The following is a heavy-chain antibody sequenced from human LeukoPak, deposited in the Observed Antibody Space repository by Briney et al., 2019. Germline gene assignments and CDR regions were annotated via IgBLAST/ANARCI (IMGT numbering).Heavy chain of an antibody. D-gene: IGHD6-19*01. CDR1: GFTFSSYG. V-gene: IGHV3-23*01. CDR3: AKVRWDNSGWYYLDN. CDR2: ISGSGSR. J-gene: IGHJ4*02. Sequence: GGSLRLSCAASGFTFSSYGMSWVRQAPGKGLEWVSTISGSGSRYYADSVKGRFTISRDNSKNTLYLQMNSLTDEDTAVYYCAKVRWDNSGWYYLDNWGQGTLVTVSS.